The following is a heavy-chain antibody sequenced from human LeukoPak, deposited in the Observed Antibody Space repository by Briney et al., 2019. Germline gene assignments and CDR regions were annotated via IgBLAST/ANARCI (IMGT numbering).Heavy chain of an antibody. CDR2: IWYDGSIK. Sequence: GGSLRLSCAASGFTFNTYGMNWVRQAPGKGLEWVAVIWYDGSIKYYAESVKGRFTVSRDNSKNTLYLQMNSLRAEDTAVYYCARADKAIDYWGQGTLVTVSS. CDR1: GFTFNTYG. J-gene: IGHJ4*02. V-gene: IGHV3-33*01. CDR3: ARADKAIDY. D-gene: IGHD1-26*01.